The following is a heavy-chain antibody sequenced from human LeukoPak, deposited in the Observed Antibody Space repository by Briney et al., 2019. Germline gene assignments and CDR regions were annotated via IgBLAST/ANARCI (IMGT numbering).Heavy chain of an antibody. V-gene: IGHV3-7*01. D-gene: IGHD2-8*02. J-gene: IGHJ6*03. Sequence: GGSLRLSCAASGFTFSSYAMSWVRQAPGKGLEWVANIKQDGSEKNYVDSVKGRFTISRDNADNSLYLEMTNLRVEDTAVYFCASRYCTGVNCFAASYMYMDVWGKGTTVTVS. CDR2: IKQDGSEK. CDR3: ASRYCTGVNCFAASYMYMDV. CDR1: GFTFSSYA.